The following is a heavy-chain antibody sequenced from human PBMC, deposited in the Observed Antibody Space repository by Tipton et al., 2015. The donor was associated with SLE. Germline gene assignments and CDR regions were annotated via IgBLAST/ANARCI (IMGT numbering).Heavy chain of an antibody. J-gene: IGHJ4*02. CDR2: IKEDGSEK. D-gene: IGHD1-7*01. CDR3: ARERELQYYFDY. Sequence: SLRLSCAASGLTFSNYWMSWVRQAPGKGLEWVANIKEDGSEKYYVDSVKGRFTISRDNAKNSLHLQMNRLRVEDTAVYYCARERELQYYFDYRGQGALVTGSS. V-gene: IGHV3-7*01. CDR1: GLTFSNYW.